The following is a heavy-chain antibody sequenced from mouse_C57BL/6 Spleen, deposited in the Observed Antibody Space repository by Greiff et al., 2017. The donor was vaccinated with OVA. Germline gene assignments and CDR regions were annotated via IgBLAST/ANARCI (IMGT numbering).Heavy chain of an antibody. Sequence: VQLKESGTVLARPGASVKMSCKTSGYTFTSYWMHWVKQRPGQGLEWIGAIYPGNSDTSYNQKFKGKAKLTAVTSASTAYMELSSLTNEDSAVYYCLTTVVDIYAMDYWGQGTSVTVSS. CDR1: GYTFTSYW. CDR3: LTTVVDIYAMDY. D-gene: IGHD1-1*01. V-gene: IGHV1-5*01. J-gene: IGHJ4*01. CDR2: IYPGNSDT.